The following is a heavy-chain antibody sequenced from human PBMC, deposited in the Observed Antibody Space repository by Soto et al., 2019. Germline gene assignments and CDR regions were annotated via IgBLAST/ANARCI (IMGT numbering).Heavy chain of an antibody. V-gene: IGHV4-31*03. CDR3: ARGGRDWGFDY. Sequence: SETLSLTCTVSGGSISSGGYYWSWIRQHPGKGLEWIGYIYYSGSTYYNPSLKSRVTISVDTSKNQFSLKLSSVTAANTAVYYCARGGRDWGFDYWGQGTLVTVSS. CDR1: GGSISSGGYY. CDR2: IYYSGST. D-gene: IGHD1-26*01. J-gene: IGHJ4*02.